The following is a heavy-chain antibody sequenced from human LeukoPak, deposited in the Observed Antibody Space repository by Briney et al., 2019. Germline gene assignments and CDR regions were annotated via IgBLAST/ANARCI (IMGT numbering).Heavy chain of an antibody. CDR2: LYAGGTT. V-gene: IGHV3-53*01. Sequence: PGGSLRLSCAASGFSVSDKYMTWVRQAPGKGLEWVSVLYAGGTTCYAESVNGRFTVSRDNSKNTVYLQMNGLRAEDTAVYFCARERTNSGYILAYWGRGTLVTVSS. CDR1: GFSVSDKY. D-gene: IGHD3-22*01. J-gene: IGHJ4*02. CDR3: ARERTNSGYILAY.